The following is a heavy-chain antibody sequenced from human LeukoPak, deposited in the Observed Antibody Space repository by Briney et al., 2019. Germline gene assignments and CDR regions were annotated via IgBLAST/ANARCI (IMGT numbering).Heavy chain of an antibody. Sequence: SETLSLTCTVSGGSIDSYYWSWIRQPPGKGLEYIGYIYYSGNTNYNPSLKSRVTISIDTSKKQFSLRLSSVTAADTAVYYCARERIAAAVGAFDIWGQGTMVTVSS. V-gene: IGHV4-59*01. D-gene: IGHD6-13*01. J-gene: IGHJ3*02. CDR3: ARERIAAAVGAFDI. CDR2: IYYSGNT. CDR1: GGSIDSYY.